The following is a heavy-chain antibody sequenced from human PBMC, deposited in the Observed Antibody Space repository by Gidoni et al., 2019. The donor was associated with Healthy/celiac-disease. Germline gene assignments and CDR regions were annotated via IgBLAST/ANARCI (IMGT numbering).Heavy chain of an antibody. CDR3: ARDEHVGIAVLQDRTGYYGMDV. D-gene: IGHD6-19*01. CDR1: GGTFSSYA. Sequence: QVQLVQSGAEVKKPGSSVKVSCKASGGTFSSYAISWVRQAPGQGLEWMGGIIPIFGTANYAQKFQGRVTITADESTSTAYMELSSLRSEDTAVYYCARDEHVGIAVLQDRTGYYGMDVWGQGTTVTVSS. J-gene: IGHJ6*02. V-gene: IGHV1-69*01. CDR2: IIPIFGTA.